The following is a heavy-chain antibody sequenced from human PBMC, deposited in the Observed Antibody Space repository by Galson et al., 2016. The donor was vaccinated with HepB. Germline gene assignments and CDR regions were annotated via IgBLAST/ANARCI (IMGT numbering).Heavy chain of an antibody. J-gene: IGHJ5*02. D-gene: IGHD6-13*01. CDR2: IYYSGST. Sequence: TLSLTCTVSGGSISSSSYYWGWIRQPPGKGLEWIGRIYYSGSTFYNPSLKSRVTISVDTSKNQFSLKLSSVTAAETAVYYCARQKLYSSSWYILYWFDPWGQGTLVTVSS. CDR1: GGSISSSSYY. CDR3: ARQKLYSSSWYILYWFDP. V-gene: IGHV4-39*01.